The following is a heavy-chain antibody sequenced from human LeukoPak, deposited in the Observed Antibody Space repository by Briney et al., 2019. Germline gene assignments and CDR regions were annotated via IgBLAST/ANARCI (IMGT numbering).Heavy chain of an antibody. Sequence: SVKVSCKASGGTFSSYAISWVRQAPGQGLEWMGGIIPIFGTANCAQKFQGRVTITADKSTSTAYMELSSLRSEDTAVYYCARERLTGEGRYFDYWGQGTLVTVSS. D-gene: IGHD7-27*01. V-gene: IGHV1-69*06. CDR3: ARERLTGEGRYFDY. CDR1: GGTFSSYA. J-gene: IGHJ4*02. CDR2: IIPIFGTA.